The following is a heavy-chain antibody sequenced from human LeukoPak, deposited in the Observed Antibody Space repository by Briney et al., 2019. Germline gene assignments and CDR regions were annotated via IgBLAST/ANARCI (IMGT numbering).Heavy chain of an antibody. Sequence: GASVKVSRKASGYTFTGYYMHWVRQAPGQGLEWMGWINPNSGGTNYAQKFQGRVTMTRDTSISTAYMELSRLRSDDTAVYYCARGKVGAGTMFDYWGQGTLVTVSS. CDR2: INPNSGGT. CDR1: GYTFTGYY. CDR3: ARGKVGAGTMFDY. J-gene: IGHJ4*02. D-gene: IGHD1-7*01. V-gene: IGHV1-2*02.